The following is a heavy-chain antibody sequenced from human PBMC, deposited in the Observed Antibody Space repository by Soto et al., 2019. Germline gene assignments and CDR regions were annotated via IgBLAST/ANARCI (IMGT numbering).Heavy chain of an antibody. CDR2: IYPGDSDT. Sequence: GESLKISCKGSGYSFTSYWIGWVRQMPGKGLEWMGIIYPGDSDTRYSPSFQGQVLISADKSISTAYLQWSSLKASDTAMFYCARSNYCHSSCYEDYWGQGTLVTVSS. CDR1: GYSFTSYW. D-gene: IGHD3-22*01. J-gene: IGHJ4*02. CDR3: ARSNYCHSSCYEDY. V-gene: IGHV5-51*01.